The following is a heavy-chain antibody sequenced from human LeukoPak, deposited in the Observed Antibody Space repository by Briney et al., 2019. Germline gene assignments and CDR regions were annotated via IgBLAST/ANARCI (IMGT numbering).Heavy chain of an antibody. V-gene: IGHV3-23*01. CDR1: GFTFSSYA. CDR2: VSGSGGST. J-gene: IGHJ4*02. D-gene: IGHD3-22*01. CDR3: AQSYVGYYDSSGYYYVY. Sequence: GGSLRLSCAASGFTFSSYAMSWGRQARGKGLEWVSAVSGSGGSTYYADSVKGRFTISRDNSKNTLYPQMNSLRAEDTAVYYCAQSYVGYYDSSGYYYVYWGRGTLVTVSS.